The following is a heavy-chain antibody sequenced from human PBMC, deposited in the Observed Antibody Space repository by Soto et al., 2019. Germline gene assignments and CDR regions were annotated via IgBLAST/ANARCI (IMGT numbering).Heavy chain of an antibody. Sequence: QVQLVESGGGVVQPGRSLRLSCAASGFTFSSYGMHWVRQAPGKGLEWVAVISYDGSNKYYADSVKGRFTISRDNSKNTLYLQMNSLRAEDTAVYYCAKVLSNWDLYFDYWGQGTLLTVSS. D-gene: IGHD7-27*01. V-gene: IGHV3-30*18. CDR3: AKVLSNWDLYFDY. CDR2: ISYDGSNK. J-gene: IGHJ4*02. CDR1: GFTFSSYG.